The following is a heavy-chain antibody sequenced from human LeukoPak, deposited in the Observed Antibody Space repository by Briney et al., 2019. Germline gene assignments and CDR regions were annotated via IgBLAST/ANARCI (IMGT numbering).Heavy chain of an antibody. CDR1: GFTFSSYG. J-gene: IGHJ4*02. D-gene: IGHD6-6*01. CDR3: AKGSSSSRPYYFDF. V-gene: IGHV3-23*01. CDR2: ISGSGGST. Sequence: PGGSLRLSCAASGFTFSSYGMNWVRQAPGKGLEWVSAISGSGGSTYYADSVKGRFTISRDNSKSTLYLQMNSLRVEDTAVYYCAKGSSSSRPYYFDFWGQGTLVTVSS.